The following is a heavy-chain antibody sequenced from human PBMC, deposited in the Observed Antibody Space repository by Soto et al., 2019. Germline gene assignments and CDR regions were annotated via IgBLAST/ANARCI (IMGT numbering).Heavy chain of an antibody. CDR1: GFAFSDYY. Sequence: QVQLVESEGGLVKPGGSLRLSCAASGFAFSDYYMSWIRQAPGKGLEWVSSMTSSCSTTYYADSVKGRFTISRDNAKNFLYLQMSILRAEDTAVYYCASDIGDYPPNNWFDPWGQGTLVTVSS. J-gene: IGHJ5*02. CDR3: ASDIGDYPPNNWFDP. V-gene: IGHV3-11*01. CDR2: MTSSCSTT. D-gene: IGHD4-17*01.